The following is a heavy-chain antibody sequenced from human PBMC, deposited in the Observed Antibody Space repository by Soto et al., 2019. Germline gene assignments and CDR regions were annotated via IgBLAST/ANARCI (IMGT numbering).Heavy chain of an antibody. J-gene: IGHJ4*02. V-gene: IGHV1-18*01. CDR3: ARDLIAATGADY. Sequence: QVQLVQSGAEVKKPGASVKVSCKPSGYTFTSYGISWVRLAPGQGPEWMGWISTYNGNTNYAQKFQGRVTMATDTSTSTAYMELRSLRSDDTAVYYCARDLIAATGADYWGRGTLVTVSS. CDR2: ISTYNGNT. CDR1: GYTFTSYG. D-gene: IGHD6-13*01.